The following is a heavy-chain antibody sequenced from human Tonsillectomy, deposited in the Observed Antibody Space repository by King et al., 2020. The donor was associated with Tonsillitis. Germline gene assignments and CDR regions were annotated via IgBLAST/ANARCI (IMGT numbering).Heavy chain of an antibody. CDR2: ISGYNGDT. Sequence: QLVQSGAEVKKPGASVKVSCKASGYTFTTYGITWVRQAPGQGLEWMGWISGYNGDTNYAQKLQDRVTMTTDTSTSTSYMELRSLRSDDTAVYYCTRDSLVYTSGWYLGFDYWGQGTLVTVSS. CDR3: TRDSLVYTSGWYLGFDY. V-gene: IGHV1-18*01. CDR1: GYTFTTYG. J-gene: IGHJ4*02. D-gene: IGHD6-19*01.